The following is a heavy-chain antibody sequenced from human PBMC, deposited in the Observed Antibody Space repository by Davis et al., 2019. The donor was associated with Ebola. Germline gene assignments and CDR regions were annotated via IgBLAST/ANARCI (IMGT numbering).Heavy chain of an antibody. Sequence: PGGSLRLSCAASGFNFRSYGMHWVRQAPDKGLEWVAVIWYDGSRKYYGDSVKGRFTISRDNSNNLLYLQMNSLRAEDTAVYYCAKDRVRLSIWGQGTLVTVSS. CDR2: IWYDGSRK. CDR1: GFNFRSYG. J-gene: IGHJ1*01. V-gene: IGHV3-30*02. CDR3: AKDRVRLSI.